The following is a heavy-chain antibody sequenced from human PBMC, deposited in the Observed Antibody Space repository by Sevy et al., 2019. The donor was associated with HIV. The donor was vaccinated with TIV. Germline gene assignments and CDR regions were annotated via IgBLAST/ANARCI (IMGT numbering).Heavy chain of an antibody. Sequence: ASVKVSCKASGCTFSCYGFSWVRQAPGRGLEWMAGIIPILGTTRYAQKFQGRVTITADESTSTAYMELSSLRSEDTAVYYCARGGAGDILTSYGLDVWGQGTLVTVSS. CDR1: GCTFSCYG. D-gene: IGHD3-9*01. J-gene: IGHJ6*02. CDR3: ARGGAGDILTSYGLDV. CDR2: IIPILGTT. V-gene: IGHV1-69*13.